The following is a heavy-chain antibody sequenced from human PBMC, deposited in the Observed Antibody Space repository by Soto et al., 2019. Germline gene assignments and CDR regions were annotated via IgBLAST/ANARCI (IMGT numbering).Heavy chain of an antibody. CDR1: GYTFTSYG. J-gene: IGHJ4*02. CDR3: ASTSIAAAVMDY. CDR2: ISAYNGNT. V-gene: IGHV1-18*04. D-gene: IGHD6-13*01. Sequence: ASVKVSCKASGYTFTSYGISWVRQAPGQGLEWMGWISAYNGNTNYAQKLQGRVTMTTDTSTSTAYMELRSMRSDDTAVYYCASTSIAAAVMDYWGQGTLVTVSS.